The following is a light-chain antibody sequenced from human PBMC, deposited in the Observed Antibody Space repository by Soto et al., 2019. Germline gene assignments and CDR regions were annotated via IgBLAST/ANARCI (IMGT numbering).Light chain of an antibody. J-gene: IGLJ7*01. CDR2: SNN. CDR3: AAWDDSLNGAV. CDR1: SSNIGSNT. Sequence: QSVLTQPPSASGTPGQRVTISCSGSSSNIGSNTVNWYQQLPGTAPKLLIYSNNQRPSGVPDRFSGSKSGTSASLAISGLQSEDEADYYCAAWDDSLNGAVFGGGTQRPSS. V-gene: IGLV1-44*01.